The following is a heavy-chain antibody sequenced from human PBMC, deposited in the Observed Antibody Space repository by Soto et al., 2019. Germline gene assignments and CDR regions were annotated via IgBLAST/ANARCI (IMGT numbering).Heavy chain of an antibody. D-gene: IGHD2-2*01. J-gene: IGHJ6*02. CDR2: IGGGGTTI. V-gene: IGHV3-48*03. CDR3: ARNYIVVVPATKVYHYYGMDV. Sequence: PGGSLRLSCAASGFIFSNYEMNWVRQAPGKGLEWVSYIGGGGTTIYYADSVRGRFTISRDNAKNSLYLQMNSLRAEDTAVYYCARNYIVVVPATKVYHYYGMDVWGQGTAVTVSS. CDR1: GFIFSNYE.